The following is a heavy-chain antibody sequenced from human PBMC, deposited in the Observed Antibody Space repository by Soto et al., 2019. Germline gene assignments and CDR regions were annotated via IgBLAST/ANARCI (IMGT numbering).Heavy chain of an antibody. CDR1: GYTFTSYA. D-gene: IGHD1-1*01. CDR3: ARKGRGTYYFDY. Sequence: ASVKVSCKASGYTFTSYAMHWVRQAPGQRLEWMGWINAGNGNTKYSQKFQGRVTITRDTSASTAYMELSSLRSEDTAVYYCARKGRGTYYFDYWGQGTLVTVSS. J-gene: IGHJ4*02. CDR2: INAGNGNT. V-gene: IGHV1-3*01.